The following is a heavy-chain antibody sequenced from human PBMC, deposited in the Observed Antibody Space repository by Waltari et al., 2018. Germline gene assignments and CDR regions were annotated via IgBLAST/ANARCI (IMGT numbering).Heavy chain of an antibody. J-gene: IGHJ4*02. V-gene: IGHV4-59*01. CDR2: IYYSGST. D-gene: IGHD3-16*02. CDR3: ARGTYDYVWGSYRTPNYFDY. Sequence: QVQLQESGPGLVKPSETLSLTCTVSGGSISSYSWSWIRQPPGTGLEWIGYIYYSGSTNYNPSLKSRVTISVDTSKNQFSLKLSSVTAADTAVYYCARGTYDYVWGSYRTPNYFDYWGQGTLVTVSS. CDR1: GGSISSYS.